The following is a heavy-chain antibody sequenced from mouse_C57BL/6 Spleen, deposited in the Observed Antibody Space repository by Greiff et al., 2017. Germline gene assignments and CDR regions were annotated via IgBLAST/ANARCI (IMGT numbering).Heavy chain of an antibody. J-gene: IGHJ3*01. V-gene: IGHV5-9*01. Sequence: EVHLVGSGGGLVKPGGSLKLSCAASGFTFSSYTMSWVRQTPEKRLEWVATISGGGGNTYYPDSVKGRFTISRDNAKNTLYLQMSSLRSEDTALYYCARGGYDYFFAYWGQGTLVTVSA. CDR1: GFTFSSYT. CDR3: ARGGYDYFFAY. D-gene: IGHD2-4*01. CDR2: ISGGGGNT.